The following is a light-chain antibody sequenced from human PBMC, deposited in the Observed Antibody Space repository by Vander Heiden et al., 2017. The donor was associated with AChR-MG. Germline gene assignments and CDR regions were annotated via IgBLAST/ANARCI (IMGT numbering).Light chain of an antibody. CDR2: EVS. CDR1: QSIGSW. J-gene: IGKJ1*01. Sequence: DIQINQAPSTPSASVRYRVIITCRASQSIGSWLDWYQQKPGKARKLLIYEVSILESGVPSRFSGRGSGTEFTLTISSLRPGDFATYFCQQNRSYMLTFGQGTKVEIK. V-gene: IGKV1-5*01. CDR3: QQNRSYMLT.